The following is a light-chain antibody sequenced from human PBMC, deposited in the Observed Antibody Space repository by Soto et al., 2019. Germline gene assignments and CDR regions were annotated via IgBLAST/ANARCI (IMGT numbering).Light chain of an antibody. V-gene: IGKV1-12*01. CDR3: QQATRPFT. J-gene: IGKJ3*01. CDR1: QSISSW. CDR2: GAS. Sequence: DIQMTQSPSSVSASVGARVTITCRASQSISSWLAWYQQKPGKAPNLLIYGASSVQSGVPSRFSGSGSGADFTLTISRLQPEDFATYYCQQATRPFTFGPGNKVDIK.